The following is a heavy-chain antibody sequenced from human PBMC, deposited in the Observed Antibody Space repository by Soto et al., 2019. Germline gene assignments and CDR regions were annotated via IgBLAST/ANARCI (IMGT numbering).Heavy chain of an antibody. CDR2: ISAYNGNT. Sequence: ASVKVSCKASVYTFTSYGISWVRQAPGQGLEWMGWISAYNGNTNYAQKLQGRVTMTTDTSTSTAYMELRSLRSDDTAVYYCARRWGYDFWSGYYTGHAFDIWGQGTMVTVSS. CDR3: ARRWGYDFWSGYYTGHAFDI. V-gene: IGHV1-18*01. J-gene: IGHJ3*02. CDR1: VYTFTSYG. D-gene: IGHD3-3*01.